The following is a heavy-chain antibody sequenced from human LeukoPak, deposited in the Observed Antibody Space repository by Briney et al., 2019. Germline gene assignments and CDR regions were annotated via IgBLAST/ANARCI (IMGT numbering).Heavy chain of an antibody. J-gene: IGHJ6*03. CDR2: ISSRNSTI. CDR1: VLTFRSYS. CDR3: AKDREGYRSSSPYYDYYYMDV. V-gene: IGHV3-48*04. Sequence: GGAVRLSCAASVLTFRSYSMNWLRQAPWKGVAWVAYISSRNSTIYYPDSLKGRFTISRDNAKNSLSLEVNHLRAEDTALYHCAKDREGYRSSSPYYDYYYMDVWGKGTTVTVSS. D-gene: IGHD6-6*01.